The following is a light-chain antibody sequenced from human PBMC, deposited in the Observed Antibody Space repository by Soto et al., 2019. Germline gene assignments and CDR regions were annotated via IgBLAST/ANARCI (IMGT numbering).Light chain of an antibody. CDR2: DTS. Sequence: EIVLTQSPATLSLSPGERATLSCRASQSVSSYLAWYQQRPGQAPRLLIFDTSNRATDIPARFSGSGSGTDFTLTISGLEPEDFAVYYCQQRTNRPSITFGQETRMEIK. CDR1: QSVSSY. J-gene: IGKJ5*01. CDR3: QQRTNRPSIT. V-gene: IGKV3-11*01.